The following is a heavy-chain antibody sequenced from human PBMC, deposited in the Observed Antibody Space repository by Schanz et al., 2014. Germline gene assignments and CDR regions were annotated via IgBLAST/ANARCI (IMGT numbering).Heavy chain of an antibody. CDR2: FIVDSGNT. CDR3: AKQIHYDILTVTRN. CDR1: GFTFSKYW. V-gene: IGHV3-23*04. D-gene: IGHD3-9*01. J-gene: IGHJ4*02. Sequence: EVQLVESGGGLVQPGGSLRLSCGGSGFTFSKYWMSWVRQAPGKGLEWVSGFIVDSGNTYYAGSVKGRFSISRDYSKNTRHRQVTSLRAEDTAVYYCAKQIHYDILTVTRNWGQGTLVTVSS.